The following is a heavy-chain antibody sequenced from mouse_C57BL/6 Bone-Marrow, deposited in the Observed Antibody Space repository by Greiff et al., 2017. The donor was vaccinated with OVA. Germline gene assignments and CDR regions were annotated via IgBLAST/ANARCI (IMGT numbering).Heavy chain of an antibody. J-gene: IGHJ2*01. Sequence: EVKLVESGPELVKPGASVKMSCKASGYTFTDYNMHWVKQSHGKSLEWIGYINPNNGGTSYNQKFKGKATLTVNKSSSTAYMELRSLTSEDSAVYYCLTGTAFDYWGQGTTLTVSS. V-gene: IGHV1-22*01. CDR3: LTGTAFDY. D-gene: IGHD4-1*01. CDR2: INPNNGGT. CDR1: GYTFTDYN.